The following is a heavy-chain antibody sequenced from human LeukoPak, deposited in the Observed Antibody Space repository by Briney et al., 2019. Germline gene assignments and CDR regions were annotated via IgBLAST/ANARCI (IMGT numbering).Heavy chain of an antibody. D-gene: IGHD2-15*01. CDR3: AKGCLDYGYCSGGRFDY. J-gene: IGHJ4*02. V-gene: IGHV3-43*02. CDR2: ISGDGGST. CDR1: GFTFDDYA. Sequence: TGGSLRLSCAASGFTFDDYAMHWVRQAPGKGLEWVSLISGDGGSTYYADSVKGRFTISRDNSKNSLYLQMNSLGTEDTALYYCAKGCLDYGYCSGGRFDYWGQGTLVTVSS.